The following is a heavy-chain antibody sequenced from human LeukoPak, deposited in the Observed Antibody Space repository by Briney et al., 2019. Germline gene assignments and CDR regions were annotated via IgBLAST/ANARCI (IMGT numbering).Heavy chain of an antibody. CDR1: GGTFSSYA. Sequence: ASVKVSCTASGGTFSSYAISWVRQAPGQGLEWMGGIIPIFGTANYAQKFQGRVTITADESTSTAYMELSSLRSEDTAVYYCAREGEGERIAAAGYLFDYWGQGTLVTVSS. D-gene: IGHD6-13*01. J-gene: IGHJ4*02. V-gene: IGHV1-69*13. CDR2: IIPIFGTA. CDR3: AREGEGERIAAAGYLFDY.